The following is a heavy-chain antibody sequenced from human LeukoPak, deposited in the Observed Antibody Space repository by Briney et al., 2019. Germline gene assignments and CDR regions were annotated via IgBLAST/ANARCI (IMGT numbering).Heavy chain of an antibody. J-gene: IGHJ4*02. D-gene: IGHD1-26*01. Sequence: PGGSLRLSCAPSGFTFSSYIMNWVRQAPGEGLEWGSSISSSSSYIYYADSVKGRFTISRDNAKNSLYLQMNSLRAEDTAVYYCARVRIVDNKDEFDYWGQGTLVTVSS. CDR3: ARVRIVDNKDEFDY. V-gene: IGHV3-21*01. CDR2: ISSSSSYI. CDR1: GFTFSSYI.